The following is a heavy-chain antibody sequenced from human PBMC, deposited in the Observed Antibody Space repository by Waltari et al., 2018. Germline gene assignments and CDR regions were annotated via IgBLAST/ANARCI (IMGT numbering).Heavy chain of an antibody. CDR3: ARDRGRGLYLDS. J-gene: IGHJ4*02. Sequence: QVQLRESGPGLVKPSGTLSLTCAVSGDSMGSRDWWSWVRQPPGKGLEWIGQINRRGCANYNPPLERRASVSSDTSDNQLSLKVTSATAADTAVYYCARDRGRGLYLDSWGQGTLVTVSP. CDR1: GDSMGSRDW. CDR2: INRRGCA. V-gene: IGHV4-4*02. D-gene: IGHD2-15*01.